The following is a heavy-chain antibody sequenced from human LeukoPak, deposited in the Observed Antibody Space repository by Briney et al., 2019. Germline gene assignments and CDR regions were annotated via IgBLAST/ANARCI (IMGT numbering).Heavy chain of an antibody. D-gene: IGHD6-19*01. CDR3: ARDSGDSSGEVYFDY. J-gene: IGHJ4*02. Sequence: GGSLRLSCAASGFTFSDYYMSWIRQAPGKGLEWVSCISSSGSTIYYADSVKGRFTISRDNAKNSLYLQMNSLRAEDTAVYYCARDSGDSSGEVYFDYWGQGTLVTVSS. CDR2: ISSSGSTI. CDR1: GFTFSDYY. V-gene: IGHV3-11*01.